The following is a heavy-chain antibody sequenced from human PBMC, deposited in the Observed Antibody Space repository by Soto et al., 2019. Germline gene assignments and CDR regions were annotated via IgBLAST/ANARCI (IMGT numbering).Heavy chain of an antibody. CDR2: ISGGGIST. V-gene: IGHV3-23*01. D-gene: IGHD3-10*01. CDR3: ARDAISMVRGTNNWFDP. J-gene: IGHJ5*02. Sequence: EVQLLESGGGLVQPGGSLTLSCAACGFAFSNYAMSWIRQAPGKGLEWVSAISGGGISTYYADSVRGRFTISRDNSRNTLYLRMNRLRAEDTAVYYCARDAISMVRGTNNWFDPWGQGTLVTVSS. CDR1: GFAFSNYA.